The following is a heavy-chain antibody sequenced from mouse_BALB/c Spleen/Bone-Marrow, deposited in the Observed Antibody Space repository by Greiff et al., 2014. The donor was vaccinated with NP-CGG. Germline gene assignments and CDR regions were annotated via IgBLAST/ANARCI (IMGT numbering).Heavy chain of an antibody. CDR1: GCAFSSYW. D-gene: IGHD1-1*01. V-gene: IGHV1-80*01. Sequence: LVESGAELVRPGSSVKISCKASGCAFSSYWMNWVKQRPGQGLEWIGQIYPGDGDTNYNGKFKGKATLTANKSSSTAYMQLSSLTSEDSAVYFCARDYYGSRYYFDYWGQGTTLTVSS. CDR2: IYPGDGDT. J-gene: IGHJ2*01. CDR3: ARDYYGSRYYFDY.